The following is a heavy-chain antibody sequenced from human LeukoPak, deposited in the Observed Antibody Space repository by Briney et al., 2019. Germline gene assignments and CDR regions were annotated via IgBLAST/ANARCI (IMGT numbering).Heavy chain of an antibody. J-gene: IGHJ3*02. D-gene: IGHD6-6*01. CDR3: ARGALASEATFDT. V-gene: IGHV4-59*11. CDR2: IFYSGRT. CDR1: GGSINRHY. Sequence: SETLSLTCTVSGGSINRHYWSWIRQPPGKGLEWVGYIFYSGRTNYNPSLKSRLTMSVDTSKNQFSLNLRSATAADTAVYYCARGALASEATFDTWGQGTFVTVSS.